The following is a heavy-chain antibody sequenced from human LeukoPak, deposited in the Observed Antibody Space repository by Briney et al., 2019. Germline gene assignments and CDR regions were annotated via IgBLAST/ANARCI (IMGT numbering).Heavy chain of an antibody. D-gene: IGHD4-17*01. CDR1: GFSFSRYS. J-gene: IGHJ4*02. CDR3: ARDPSLESDYGVYATN. Sequence: GGSLRLSCATAGFSFSRYSLIWVRQAPGKGLEWVASITGGSSYIYYSDSVKGRFTVSRDNAKKSLYLRMNSLRAEDTAVYYCARDPSLESDYGVYATNWGQGTLVTVSS. V-gene: IGHV3-21*01. CDR2: ITGGSSYI.